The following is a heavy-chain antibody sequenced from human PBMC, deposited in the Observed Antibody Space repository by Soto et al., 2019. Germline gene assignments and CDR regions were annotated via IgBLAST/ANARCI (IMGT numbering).Heavy chain of an antibody. J-gene: IGHJ3*02. CDR1: GYTFTSYD. D-gene: IGHD2-2*02. CDR3: AIPYCSGTSCYTDSFEI. V-gene: IGHV1-8*01. CDR2: MNPNSGNT. Sequence: ASVKVSCKASGYTFTSYDINWVRQATGQGLEWMGWMNPNSGNTGYAQKFQGRVTMTRNTSISTAYMELSSLRSEDTAVYYCAIPYCSGTSCYTDSFEIRGKVKRVTASS.